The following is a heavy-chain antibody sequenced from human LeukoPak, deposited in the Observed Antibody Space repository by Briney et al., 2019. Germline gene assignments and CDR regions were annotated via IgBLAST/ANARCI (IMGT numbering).Heavy chain of an antibody. D-gene: IGHD1-26*01. V-gene: IGHV3-48*03. CDR2: ISSSGSTI. J-gene: IGHJ4*02. CDR1: GFTFSSYE. Sequence: GGSLRLSCAASGFTFSSYEMNWVRQAPGTGLEWVSYISSSGSTIYYADSVKGRFTISRDNAKNSLYLQMNSLRAEDTAVYYCARDASRRVGATIPGFDYWGQGTLVTVSS. CDR3: ARDASRRVGATIPGFDY.